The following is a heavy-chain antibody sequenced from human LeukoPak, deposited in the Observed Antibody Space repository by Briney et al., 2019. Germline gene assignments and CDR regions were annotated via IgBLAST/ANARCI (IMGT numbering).Heavy chain of an antibody. Sequence: SEALSLTYAVYGGSFSGYYWSRIRQPPGKGLEWIGEINHSGSTNYNPSLKSRVTISVDTSKNQFSLKLSSVTAAATVVKYCARASVYYGSVYYYGMDVWGQGTTVTVSS. CDR1: GGSFSGYY. J-gene: IGHJ6*02. V-gene: IGHV4-34*01. D-gene: IGHD3-10*01. CDR3: ARASVYYGSVYYYGMDV. CDR2: INHSGST.